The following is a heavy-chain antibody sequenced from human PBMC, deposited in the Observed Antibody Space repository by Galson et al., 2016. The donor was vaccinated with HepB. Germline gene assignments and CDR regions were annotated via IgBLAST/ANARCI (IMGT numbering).Heavy chain of an antibody. D-gene: IGHD3-16*01. V-gene: IGHV4-30-4*01. CDR3: ASVLPYYDYIWGSPDYGS. CDR2: TYKSGST. Sequence: TLSLTCTVSGGSISSDDYYWSWIRQPPGKGLEWIGYTYKSGSTHYNPSLRSRASISVDTSKNQFSLNLTSVTAADTAVYYCASVLPYYDYIWGSPDYGSWGQGALIIVSS. J-gene: IGHJ4*02. CDR1: GGSISSDDYY.